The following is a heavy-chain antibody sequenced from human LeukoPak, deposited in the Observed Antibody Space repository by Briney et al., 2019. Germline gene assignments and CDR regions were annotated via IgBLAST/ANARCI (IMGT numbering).Heavy chain of an antibody. CDR1: GFTFSSYA. D-gene: IGHD3-16*02. Sequence: GGSLRLSCAASGFTFSSYAMHWVRQAPGEGLEYVSAISSNGGSTYYANSVKGRFTISRDNSKNTLYLQMGSLRAEDMAVYYCARESMITFGGVIVHDAFDIWGQGTMVTVSS. J-gene: IGHJ3*02. CDR2: ISSNGGST. V-gene: IGHV3-64*01. CDR3: ARESMITFGGVIVHDAFDI.